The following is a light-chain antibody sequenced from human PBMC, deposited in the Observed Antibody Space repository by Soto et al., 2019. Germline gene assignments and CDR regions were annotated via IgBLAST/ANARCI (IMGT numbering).Light chain of an antibody. V-gene: IGLV1-40*01. CDR3: QSYDSSLSPYV. CDR1: SCNIGAGYD. Sequence: QSVLTQPPSVSGAPGQRVTISCTGSSCNIGAGYDVHWYQQLPGTAPKLLIYANSNRPSGVPDRFSGSKSGTSASLAITGLQAEDEADYYCQSYDSSLSPYVFGTGTKLTVL. J-gene: IGLJ1*01. CDR2: ANS.